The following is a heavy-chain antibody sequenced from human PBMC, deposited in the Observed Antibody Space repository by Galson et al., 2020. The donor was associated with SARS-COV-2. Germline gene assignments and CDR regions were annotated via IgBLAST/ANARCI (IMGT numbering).Heavy chain of an antibody. CDR2: MYYSGNT. CDR1: GASVSSGSYY. CDR3: ARDQGLEAIDRGDAFDI. Sequence: ASETLSLTCTVSGASVSSGSYYWSWIRQPPGKGLEWIGSMYYSGNTKDNPSLKSLVTISVDTSKNQFSRNLSSLTAADTAIYYCARDQGLEAIDRGDAFDIWAQGTMVTVSS. V-gene: IGHV4-61*01. J-gene: IGHJ3*02. D-gene: IGHD1-1*01.